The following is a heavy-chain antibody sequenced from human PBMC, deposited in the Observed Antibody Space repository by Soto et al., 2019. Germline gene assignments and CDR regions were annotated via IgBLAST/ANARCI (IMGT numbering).Heavy chain of an antibody. CDR1: GGSFSGYY. Sequence: PSETLSLTCAVYGGSFSGYYWSWIRQPPGKGLEWIGEINHSGSTNYNPSLKSRVTISVDTSKNQFSLKLSSVTAADTAVYYCARELADYGDYGIEYGMDVWGQGTTVTVSS. CDR2: INHSGST. V-gene: IGHV4-34*01. CDR3: ARELADYGDYGIEYGMDV. D-gene: IGHD4-17*01. J-gene: IGHJ6*02.